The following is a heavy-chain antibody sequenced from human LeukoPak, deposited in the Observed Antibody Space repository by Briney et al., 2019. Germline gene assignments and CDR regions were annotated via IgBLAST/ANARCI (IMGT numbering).Heavy chain of an antibody. CDR1: GGSISSYY. V-gene: IGHV4-59*01. CDR3: ARGSSSDYGNYIDY. CDR2: IYYSGST. J-gene: IGHJ4*02. D-gene: IGHD4-17*01. Sequence: PSETLSLTCTVSGGSISSYYWSWIRQPPGKGLEWIGYIYYSGSTNYNPSLKSRVTISVDTSKNQFSLKLSSVTAADTAVYYCARGSSSDYGNYIDYWGQGTLVTVSS.